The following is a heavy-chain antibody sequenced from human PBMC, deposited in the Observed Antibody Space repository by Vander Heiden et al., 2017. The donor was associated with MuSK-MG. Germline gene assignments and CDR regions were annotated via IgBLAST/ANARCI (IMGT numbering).Heavy chain of an antibody. Sequence: EVQLLESGGGLVQPGGSLRLSCAASGFTFSSYAMSWVRQAPGKGLEWVSAISGSGGSTYYADSVKGRFTISRDNSKNTLDLKMNSLRAEETAVYYCAKNEDQRRYSLYYMDVWGKGTTVTVSS. CDR3: AKNEDQRRYSLYYMDV. D-gene: IGHD2-2*02. CDR1: GFTFSSYA. J-gene: IGHJ6*03. CDR2: ISGSGGST. V-gene: IGHV3-23*01.